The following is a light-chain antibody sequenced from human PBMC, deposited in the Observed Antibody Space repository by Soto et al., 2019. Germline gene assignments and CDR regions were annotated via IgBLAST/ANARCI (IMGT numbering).Light chain of an antibody. Sequence: EIVLTQSPSTLSLSPGERATLSGRASQSVSSYLAWYQQKPGQAPRLLIYDASNRATGIPGRFSGSGSGTDFTLIISSLEPEDFAFYYCQQGNTWPWTFGQGTKVDIK. CDR1: QSVSSY. CDR3: QQGNTWPWT. V-gene: IGKV3-11*01. CDR2: DAS. J-gene: IGKJ1*01.